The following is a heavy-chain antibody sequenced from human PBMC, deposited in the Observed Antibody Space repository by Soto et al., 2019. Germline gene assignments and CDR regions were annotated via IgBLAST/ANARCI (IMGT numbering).Heavy chain of an antibody. V-gene: IGHV3-23*01. Sequence: GGSLRLSCAASGFTFSSYAMSWVRQAPGKGLEWVSAISGSGGSTYYADSVKGRFTISRGNSKNTLYLQMNSLRAEDTAVYYCAKSVTPTYYYDSSGYGIWYYYGMDVWGQGTTVTVSS. CDR2: ISGSGGST. J-gene: IGHJ6*01. CDR1: GFTFSSYA. D-gene: IGHD3-22*01. CDR3: AKSVTPTYYYDSSGYGIWYYYGMDV.